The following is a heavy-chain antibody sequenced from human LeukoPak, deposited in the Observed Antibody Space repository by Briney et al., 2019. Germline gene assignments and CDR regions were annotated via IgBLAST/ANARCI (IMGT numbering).Heavy chain of an antibody. CDR3: AKQRSGGSWSDAFDI. D-gene: IGHD2-15*01. J-gene: IGHJ3*02. CDR2: ISGSGGST. CDR1: GLTFSSYA. Sequence: GGSLRLSCATSGLTFSSYAMSWVRQAPGKGLEWVSAISGSGGSTYYADSVKGRFTISRDNSKNTLYLQMNSLRAEDTAVYYCAKQRSGGSWSDAFDIWGQGTMVTVSS. V-gene: IGHV3-23*01.